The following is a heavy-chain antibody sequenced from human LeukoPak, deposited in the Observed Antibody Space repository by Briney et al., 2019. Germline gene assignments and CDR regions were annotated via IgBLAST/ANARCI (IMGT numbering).Heavy chain of an antibody. J-gene: IGHJ4*02. CDR2: ISAYNGNT. D-gene: IGHD3-22*01. CDR1: GYTFTSYG. CDR3: AAPDGYDSSGPN. V-gene: IGHV1-18*01. Sequence: ASVKVSCNASGYTFTSYGISWVRQAPGQGLEWMGWISAYNGNTNYAQKLQGRVTMTTDTSTSTAYMELRSLRSDDTAVYYCAAPDGYDSSGPNWGQGTLVTVSS.